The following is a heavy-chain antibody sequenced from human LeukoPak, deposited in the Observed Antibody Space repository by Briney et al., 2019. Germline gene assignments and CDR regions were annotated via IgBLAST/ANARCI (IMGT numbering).Heavy chain of an antibody. CDR1: GYSISSRYY. J-gene: IGHJ4*02. CDR3: ARRVRGLLWFGELRGRGYFDY. CDR2: LYRSGST. V-gene: IGHV4-38-2*02. D-gene: IGHD3-10*01. Sequence: SETLSLTCTVSGYSISSRYYWVWIRQTPGKGLEWIGSLYRSGSTNYNPSLKSRVTIAVDTSKNQFSLKLSSVTAADTAVYYCARRVRGLLWFGELRGRGYFDYWGQGTLVTVSS.